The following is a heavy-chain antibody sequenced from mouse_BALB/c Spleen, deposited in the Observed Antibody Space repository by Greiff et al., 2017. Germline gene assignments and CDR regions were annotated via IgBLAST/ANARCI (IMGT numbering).Heavy chain of an antibody. V-gene: IGHV1-63*02. D-gene: IGHD2-1*01. CDR2: IYPGGGYT. J-gene: IGHJ2*01. CDR3: GGYGNYDY. CDR1: GYTFTNYW. Sequence: VQLQQSGAELVRPGTSVKISCKASGYTFTNYWLGWVKQRPGHGLEWIGDIYPGGGYTNYNEKFKGKATLTADTSSSTAYMQLSSLTSEDSAVYFCGGYGNYDYWGQGTTLTVSS.